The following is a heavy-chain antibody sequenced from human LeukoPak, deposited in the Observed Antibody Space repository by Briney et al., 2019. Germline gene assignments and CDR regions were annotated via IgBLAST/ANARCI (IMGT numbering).Heavy chain of an antibody. CDR2: ISYDGSSK. V-gene: IGHV3-30*04. D-gene: IGHD6-19*01. CDR1: GFTFSTYA. CDR3: AKGRTEGGTLALDY. J-gene: IGHJ4*02. Sequence: AGGSLRLSCAASGFTFSTYAMHWVRQAPGKGLEWVAVISYDGSSKYYADSVRGRLSISRDNSKNTLYLQVNSLRAEDTAVYYCAKGRTEGGTLALDYWGQGTLVTVSS.